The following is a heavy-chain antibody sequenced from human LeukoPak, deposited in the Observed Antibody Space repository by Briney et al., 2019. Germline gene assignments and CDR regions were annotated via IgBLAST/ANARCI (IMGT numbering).Heavy chain of an antibody. CDR1: GSSISSSSYY. Sequence: SETLSLTCTVSGSSISSSSYYWGWIRQPPGRGLEWIGSIYYSGSTYYNPSLKSRVTISVDTSKNQFSLKLSSVTAADTAVYYCARALYCSSTSCNYYYMDVWGKGTTVTVSS. CDR2: IYYSGST. V-gene: IGHV4-39*07. J-gene: IGHJ6*03. D-gene: IGHD2-2*01. CDR3: ARALYCSSTSCNYYYMDV.